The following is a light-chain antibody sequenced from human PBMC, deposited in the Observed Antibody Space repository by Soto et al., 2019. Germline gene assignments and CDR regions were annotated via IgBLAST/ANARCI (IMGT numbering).Light chain of an antibody. CDR3: AAWDDSLNGVV. CDR1: SSNIVSNT. J-gene: IGLJ2*01. Sequence: QSVLTQPPSAAGTPGQRGTISCSGSSSNIVSNTVNWYQQLPGTAPKLVIYSNNQRPSGVPDRFSGSKSGTSASLAISGLQSEDEADYYCAAWDDSLNGVVFGGGTKLAVL. V-gene: IGLV1-44*01. CDR2: SNN.